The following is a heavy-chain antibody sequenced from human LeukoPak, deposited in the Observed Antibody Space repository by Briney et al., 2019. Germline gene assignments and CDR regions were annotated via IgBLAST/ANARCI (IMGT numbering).Heavy chain of an antibody. D-gene: IGHD6-13*01. Sequence: GGSLRLSCAASGFTFSTYNMDWVRQAPGKGLEWVSSIGSSSGYIYYADSVKGRFTISRDNAKNSLYLQMNSLRAEDTAVYYCARDLHSSKYWGQGTLVTVSS. CDR1: GFTFSTYN. J-gene: IGHJ4*02. CDR3: ARDLHSSKY. V-gene: IGHV3-21*01. CDR2: IGSSSGYI.